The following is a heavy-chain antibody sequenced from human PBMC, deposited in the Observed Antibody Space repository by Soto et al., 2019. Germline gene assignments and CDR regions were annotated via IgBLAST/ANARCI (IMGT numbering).Heavy chain of an antibody. V-gene: IGHV1-69*02. CDR2: IIPILGIA. CDR3: ARSTAAQDYYYYYMDV. J-gene: IGHJ6*03. Sequence: QVQLVQSGAEVKKPGSSVKVSCKASGGTFSSYTISWVRQAPGQGLEWMGRIIPILGIANYAQKFQGRVTITADKSTSTACMELSSLRSEDTAVYYCARSTAAQDYYYYYMDVWGKGTTVTVSS. CDR1: GGTFSSYT. D-gene: IGHD2-2*01.